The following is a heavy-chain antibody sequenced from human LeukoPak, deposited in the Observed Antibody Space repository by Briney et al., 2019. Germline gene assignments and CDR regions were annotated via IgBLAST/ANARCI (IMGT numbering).Heavy chain of an antibody. CDR3: AREAY. V-gene: IGHV3-7*01. CDR1: GFKFSRYW. J-gene: IGHJ4*02. CDR2: IEPDESEK. Sequence: GGSLRLSCAASGFKFSRYWMSWVRQAPGKGLEWVANIEPDESEKYYVDSVKGRFTISRDNAKNSLYLQMNSLRAEDTAVYYCAREAYWGQGTLVTVSS.